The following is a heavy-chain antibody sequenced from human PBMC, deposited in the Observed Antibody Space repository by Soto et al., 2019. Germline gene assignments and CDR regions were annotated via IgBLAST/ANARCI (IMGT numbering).Heavy chain of an antibody. CDR2: IYYSGST. J-gene: IGHJ4*02. CDR1: GGSISSSSYY. D-gene: IGHD6-19*01. V-gene: IGHV4-39*01. Sequence: QLQLQESGPGLVKPSETLSLTCTGSGGSISSSSYYWGWIRQPPGKGLEWIGSIYYSGSTYYNPSLKSRVTISVDTSKNQFSLKLSSVTAADTAVYYCARQGLTVAGVDYWGQGTLVTVSS. CDR3: ARQGLTVAGVDY.